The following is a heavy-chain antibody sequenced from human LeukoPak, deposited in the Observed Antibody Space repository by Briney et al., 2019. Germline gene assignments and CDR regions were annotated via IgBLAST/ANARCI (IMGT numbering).Heavy chain of an antibody. CDR3: ARDRDGYNLGDFDY. D-gene: IGHD5-24*01. CDR2: IYYSGST. CDR1: GGSISSYY. Sequence: SETLFLTCTVSGGSISSYYLSWIRQPPGKGLEWIGYIYYSGSTNYNPSLKSRVTISVDTSKNQFSLKLSSVTAADTAVYYCARDRDGYNLGDFDYWGQGTLVTVSS. J-gene: IGHJ4*02. V-gene: IGHV4-59*01.